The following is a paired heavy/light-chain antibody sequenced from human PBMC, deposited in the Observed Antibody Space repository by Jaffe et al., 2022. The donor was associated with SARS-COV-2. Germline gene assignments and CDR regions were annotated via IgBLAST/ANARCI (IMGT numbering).Heavy chain of an antibody. CDR1: GFTFSGYY. J-gene: IGHJ3*02. CDR2: ISDSGDII. D-gene: IGHD3-9*01. CDR3: ASRLYRGNDIHAFDI. Sequence: QVQLVESGGGLVKPGGSLRLSCAASGFTFSGYYMSWIRQAPGKGLEWVSYISDSGDIIHYADSVKGRFTISRDNPRNSLYLQLNSLRAEDTAVYFCASRLYRGNDIHAFDIWGQGTMVTVSS. V-gene: IGHV3-11*01.
Light chain of an antibody. CDR2: KIS. CDR1: QSLVHSDGNTY. V-gene: IGKV2-24*01. J-gene: IGKJ4*01. CDR3: MQATQFPLT. Sequence: DIVMTQTPLSSPVTLGQPASISCRSSQSLVHSDGNTYLSWLQQRPGQPPRLLIYKISNRFSGVPDRFSGSGAGTDFTLKISRVEAEDVGLYYCMQATQFPLTFGGGTKVEIK.